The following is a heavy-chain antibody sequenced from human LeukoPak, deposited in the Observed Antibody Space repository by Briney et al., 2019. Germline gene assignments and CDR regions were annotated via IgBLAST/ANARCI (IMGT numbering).Heavy chain of an antibody. J-gene: IGHJ4*02. CDR1: GYTFTSYD. V-gene: IGHV1-8*03. Sequence: ASVKVSCKASGYTFTSYDINWVRQATGQGLEWMGWMNPNSGNTGYAQKFQGRVTITRNTPISTAYMELSSLRSEDTAVYYCARGGYYDSSGYSSPFDYWGQGTLVTVSS. CDR3: ARGGYYDSSGYSSPFDY. CDR2: MNPNSGNT. D-gene: IGHD3-22*01.